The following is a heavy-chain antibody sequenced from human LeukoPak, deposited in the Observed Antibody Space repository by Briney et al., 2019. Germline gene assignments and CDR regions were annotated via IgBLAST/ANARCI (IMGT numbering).Heavy chain of an antibody. Sequence: SETLSLTCAVSGGSISSNYWSWIRQPAGKGLEWIGRMYSSGHTNYNPSLKSRVTISVDTSKNQFSLKLSSVTAADTAVYYCARETSQKGAHYMDVWGKGTTVTISS. J-gene: IGHJ6*03. CDR2: MYSSGHT. CDR1: GGSISSNY. D-gene: IGHD3-16*01. CDR3: ARETSQKGAHYMDV. V-gene: IGHV4-4*07.